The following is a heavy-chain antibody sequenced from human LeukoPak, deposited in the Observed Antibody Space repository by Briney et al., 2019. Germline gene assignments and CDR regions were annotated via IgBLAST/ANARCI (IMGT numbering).Heavy chain of an antibody. J-gene: IGHJ4*02. Sequence: GGSLRLSCAASGFTFSSYWMSWVRQAPGKGLERVANIKQDGSEKYYVDSVKGRFTISRDNAKNSLYLQMNSLRAEDTAVYYCARDRYYYDSSGYFYGGYYFDYWGQGTLVTVSS. V-gene: IGHV3-7*01. CDR3: ARDRYYYDSSGYFYGGYYFDY. CDR2: IKQDGSEK. CDR1: GFTFSSYW. D-gene: IGHD3-22*01.